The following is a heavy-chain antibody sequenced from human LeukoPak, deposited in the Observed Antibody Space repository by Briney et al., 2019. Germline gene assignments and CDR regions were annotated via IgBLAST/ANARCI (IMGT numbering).Heavy chain of an antibody. V-gene: IGHV5-51*01. CDR2: IYPGDSDT. CDR1: GYSFTSYW. Sequence: GESLQISCKGSGYSFTSYWIGWVRQMPGKGLGWMGIIYPGDSDTRYSPSFQGRVTISADKSISTAYLQWSSLKASSCGMYYFARSARNEWAGHDACDIWGQGTMVTVFS. CDR3: ARSARNEWAGHDACDI. J-gene: IGHJ3*02. D-gene: IGHD1-1*01.